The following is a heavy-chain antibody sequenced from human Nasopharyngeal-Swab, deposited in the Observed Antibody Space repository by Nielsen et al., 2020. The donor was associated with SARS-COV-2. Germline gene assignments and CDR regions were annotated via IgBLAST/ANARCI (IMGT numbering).Heavy chain of an antibody. V-gene: IGHV1-18*01. CDR2: ISAYNGNT. CDR3: ARDLQGALNYYVMDV. J-gene: IGHJ6*02. CDR1: GYTFTSYG. D-gene: IGHD1-26*01. Sequence: ASVKVSCKASGYTFTSYGISWVRQAPGQGLEWMGWISAYNGNTNYAQKFQGRVTITADRSTSTAYMELSSLRSEDTAVYFCARDLQGALNYYVMDVWGQGTTVTVSS.